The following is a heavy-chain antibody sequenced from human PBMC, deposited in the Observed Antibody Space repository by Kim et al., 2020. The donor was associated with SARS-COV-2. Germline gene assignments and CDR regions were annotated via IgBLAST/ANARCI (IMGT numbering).Heavy chain of an antibody. D-gene: IGHD3-10*01. CDR3: VRSGSYYNFPLYYFDY. Sequence: PSLTSRVPISVDTSKNQFALKLSSVTAADTAVYYCVRSGSYYNFPLYYFDYWGQGTLVTVSS. J-gene: IGHJ4*02. V-gene: IGHV4-59*01.